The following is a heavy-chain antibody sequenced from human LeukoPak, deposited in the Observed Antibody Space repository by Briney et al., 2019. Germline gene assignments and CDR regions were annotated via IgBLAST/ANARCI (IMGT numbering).Heavy chain of an antibody. CDR1: GFPVYKYD. D-gene: IGHD2-21*02. J-gene: IGHJ4*02. CDR3: VRGRLLRSTKYFDY. V-gene: IGHV3-48*03. Sequence: GGSLRLSCAASGFPVYKYDMHWVRQAPGKGLEWVSYIDAGATSTNYADSVWGRFTLSRDNAQNSVHLQMNSLRDEDTAVYYCVRGRLLRSTKYFDYWGQGALVTVSS. CDR2: IDAGATST.